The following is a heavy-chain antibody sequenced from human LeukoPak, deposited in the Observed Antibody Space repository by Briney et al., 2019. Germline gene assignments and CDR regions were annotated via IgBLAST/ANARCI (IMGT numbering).Heavy chain of an antibody. J-gene: IGHJ4*02. Sequence: SETLSLTCTVSGGSISSYYWSWIRQPPGKGLEWIGYMYYSGSTSYNPSLKSRVTISIDTSKNQFSLKLWSVTAADTAVYYCATSRWRYASVDYWGQGTLVTVSS. D-gene: IGHD3-16*01. CDR3: ATSRWRYASVDY. V-gene: IGHV4-59*01. CDR2: MYYSGST. CDR1: GGSISSYY.